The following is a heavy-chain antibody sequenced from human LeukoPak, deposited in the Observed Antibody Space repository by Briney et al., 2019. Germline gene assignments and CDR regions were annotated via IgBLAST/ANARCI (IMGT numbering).Heavy chain of an antibody. CDR3: ARGKRWLQLPDYFDY. Sequence: ASVKVSCKASGYTFTDYYIHWVRQAPGQGLEWMGRINPNGGRTNYVQKFQGRVTITRDTSISTAYMEVKKVRSDDTAMYYCARGKRWLQLPDYFDYWGRGTLVTVSS. J-gene: IGHJ4*02. CDR2: INPNGGRT. CDR1: GYTFTDYY. D-gene: IGHD5-24*01. V-gene: IGHV1-2*06.